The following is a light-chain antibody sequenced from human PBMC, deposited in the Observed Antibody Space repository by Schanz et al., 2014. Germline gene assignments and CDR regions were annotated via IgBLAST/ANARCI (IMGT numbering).Light chain of an antibody. J-gene: IGLJ3*02. CDR1: SSNIGAPYD. CDR3: QSYDRSLNAWV. V-gene: IGLV1-40*01. Sequence: QSVLTQPPSVSGAPGQRVTISCTGSSSNIGAPYDVHWYQQLPGTAPKLLIFANHNRASGVPDRFSGSKSGASASLAITGLQAEDETDYYCQSYDRSLNAWVFGGGTQLTVL. CDR2: ANH.